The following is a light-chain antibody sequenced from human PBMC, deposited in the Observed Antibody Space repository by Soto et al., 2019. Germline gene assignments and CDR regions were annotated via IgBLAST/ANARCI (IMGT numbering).Light chain of an antibody. J-gene: IGLJ2*01. CDR3: SSYTSSSTPGV. Sequence: QSALTQPASVSGSPGQSITISCTGTSSDVGGYNYVSWYQQHPGKAPKLMIYDVSNRPSGVSNRFSGSKSGNTASLTISGLQAEDEADYYCSSYTSSSTPGVFGGVTKLTVL. V-gene: IGLV2-14*01. CDR2: DVS. CDR1: SSDVGGYNY.